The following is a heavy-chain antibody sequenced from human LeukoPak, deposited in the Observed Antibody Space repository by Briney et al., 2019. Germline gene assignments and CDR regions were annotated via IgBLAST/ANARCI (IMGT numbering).Heavy chain of an antibody. J-gene: IGHJ4*02. Sequence: PSETLSLTCTVSGGSFSSFHWSWIRQSAGKGLEWFGRISASGDAYYNPSLKSQFTMSLDTSKNQFSLKLTSVTAADTAVYYCARDRVWFGELYRGDLDYWGQGTLVTVSS. CDR2: ISASGDA. CDR1: GGSFSSFH. D-gene: IGHD3-10*01. V-gene: IGHV4-4*07. CDR3: ARDRVWFGELYRGDLDY.